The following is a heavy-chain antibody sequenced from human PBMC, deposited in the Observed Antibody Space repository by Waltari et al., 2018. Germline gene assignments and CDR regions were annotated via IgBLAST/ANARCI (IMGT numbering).Heavy chain of an antibody. CDR1: GGSISSYY. CDR2: FYYSGST. V-gene: IGHV4-59*01. CDR3: ARVSKPTTYDYVWGSYRYGPHDAFDI. Sequence: QVQLQESGPGLVKPSETLSLTCTVSGGSISSYYWSWIRQPPGKGLEWIGSFYYSGSTNYNPSLKSRVTISVDTSKNQFSLKLSSVTAADTAVYYCARVSKPTTYDYVWGSYRYGPHDAFDIWGQGTMVTVSS. J-gene: IGHJ3*02. D-gene: IGHD3-16*02.